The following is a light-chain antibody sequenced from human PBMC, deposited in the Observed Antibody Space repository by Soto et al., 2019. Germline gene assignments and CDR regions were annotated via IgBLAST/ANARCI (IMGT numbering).Light chain of an antibody. V-gene: IGKV3-20*01. CDR1: QSVINSY. CDR2: GAY. J-gene: IGKJ1*01. Sequence: EGVLMQSPGTLSLSAGERATLSCRASQSVINSYLAWYQQKPGQSPRLLLYGAYNRATGIPDRFSGSGSGTDFTLTISRLEPEDFAVYYCQHYGTAPWTFGQGTKVDIK. CDR3: QHYGTAPWT.